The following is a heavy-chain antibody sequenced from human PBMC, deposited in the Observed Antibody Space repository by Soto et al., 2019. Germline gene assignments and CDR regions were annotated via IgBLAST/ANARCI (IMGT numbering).Heavy chain of an antibody. Sequence: PSETLSLTCAVSGGSINSSNWWCAVCHPPGKGLEWIGEIYHSGSTNYNPSLKSRVTISVYKSKNQFSLKLSSVTAADTAVYYCAKDSGYNYGYFRWFDPWGQGTLVT. CDR2: IYHSGST. CDR1: GGSINSSNW. CDR3: AKDSGYNYGYFRWFDP. D-gene: IGHD5-18*01. J-gene: IGHJ5*02. V-gene: IGHV4-4*02.